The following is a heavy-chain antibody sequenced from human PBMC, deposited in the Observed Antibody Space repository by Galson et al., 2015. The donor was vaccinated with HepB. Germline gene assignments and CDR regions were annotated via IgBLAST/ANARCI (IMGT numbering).Heavy chain of an antibody. CDR3: ARVPYGGNSFDY. CDR1: GFTFSSYA. J-gene: IGHJ4*02. Sequence: SLRLSCAASGFTFSSYAMHWVRQAPGKGLEWVAVISYDGSNKYYADSVKGRFTISRDNSKNTLYLQMNSLRAEDTAVYYCARVPYGGNSFDYWGQGTLVTVSS. CDR2: ISYDGSNK. D-gene: IGHD4-23*01. V-gene: IGHV3-30*04.